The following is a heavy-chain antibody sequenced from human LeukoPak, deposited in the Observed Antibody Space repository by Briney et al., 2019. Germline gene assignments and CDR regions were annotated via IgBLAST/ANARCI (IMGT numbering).Heavy chain of an antibody. J-gene: IGHJ3*02. CDR1: GFTFSSYW. CDR3: AGPYSIRPSRQAFDI. CDR2: INSDGSST. Sequence: SGGSLRLSCAASGFTFSSYWMHWVRQAPGKGLVWVSRINSDGSSTSYADSVKGRFTISRDNAKNTLYLQMNSLRAEDTAVYYCAGPYSIRPSRQAFDIWGQGTMVTVSS. V-gene: IGHV3-74*01. D-gene: IGHD1-26*01.